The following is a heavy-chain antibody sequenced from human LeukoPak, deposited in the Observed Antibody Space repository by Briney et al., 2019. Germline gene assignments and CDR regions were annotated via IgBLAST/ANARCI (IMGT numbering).Heavy chain of an antibody. CDR1: GFTFSSYA. Sequence: GGSLSLSCAASGFTFSSYAMSWVRQAPGKGLEWVSAISGSGGSTYYADSVKGRFTISRDNSKNTLYLQMNSLRAEDTAVYYCAKDPPYDYVWGSYRGDYFDYWGQGTLVTVSS. V-gene: IGHV3-23*01. D-gene: IGHD3-16*02. J-gene: IGHJ4*02. CDR2: ISGSGGST. CDR3: AKDPPYDYVWGSYRGDYFDY.